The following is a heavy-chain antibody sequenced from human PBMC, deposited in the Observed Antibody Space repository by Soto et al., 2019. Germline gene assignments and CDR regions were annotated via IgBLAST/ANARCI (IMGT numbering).Heavy chain of an antibody. CDR2: IYPGDSDT. V-gene: IGHV5-51*03. CDR3: ARPLSPGGGYDAFEI. D-gene: IGHD2-15*01. Sequence: EVQLVQSGAEVKKPGESLKISCKGSGYSFTSYWIGWVRQMPGKGLECMGIIYPGDSDTRYSPSFQGQVPISADKSISTAYLQWSSLKASDTAMYYCARPLSPGGGYDAFEIWGQGTMVTVSS. CDR1: GYSFTSYW. J-gene: IGHJ3*02.